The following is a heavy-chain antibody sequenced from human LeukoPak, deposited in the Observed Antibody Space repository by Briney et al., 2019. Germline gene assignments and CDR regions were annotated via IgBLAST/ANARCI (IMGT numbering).Heavy chain of an antibody. Sequence: SETLSLTCAVYGGSFSGYYWSWIRQPPGKGLEWIGEINHSGSTNYNPSLKSRVTISVDTSKNQFSLKLSSVTAADTAVHYCAISSMVRGVIGFDYWGQGTLVTVSS. D-gene: IGHD3-10*01. CDR3: AISSMVRGVIGFDY. CDR1: GGSFSGYY. J-gene: IGHJ4*02. CDR2: INHSGST. V-gene: IGHV4-34*01.